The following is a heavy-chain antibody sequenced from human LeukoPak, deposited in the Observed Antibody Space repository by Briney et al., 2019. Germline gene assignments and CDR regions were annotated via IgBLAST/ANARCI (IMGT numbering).Heavy chain of an antibody. J-gene: IGHJ6*03. D-gene: IGHD2-2*01. Sequence: SETLSLTCTVSGYSISSGYYWGWIRQPPGKGLEWIGSIYHSGSTYYNPSLKSRVTISVDTSKNQFSLKLSSVTAADTAVYYCASVPVPGILGIYFYMDVWGKGTTVTVSS. CDR1: GYSISSGYY. CDR2: IYHSGST. V-gene: IGHV4-38-2*02. CDR3: ASVPVPGILGIYFYMDV.